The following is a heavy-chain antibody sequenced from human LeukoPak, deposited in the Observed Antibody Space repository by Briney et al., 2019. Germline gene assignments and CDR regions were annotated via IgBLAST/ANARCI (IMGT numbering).Heavy chain of an antibody. CDR2: INPNSGGT. Sequence: ASVKVSCKTSGYSENFYGITWVRQVAGQGLEWMGWINPNSGGTNYAQKFQGRVTMTRDTSISTAYMELSRLRSDDTAVYYCARDRGMVNYFDYWGQGTLVTVSS. CDR1: GYSENFYG. V-gene: IGHV1-2*02. J-gene: IGHJ4*02. D-gene: IGHD5-18*01. CDR3: ARDRGMVNYFDY.